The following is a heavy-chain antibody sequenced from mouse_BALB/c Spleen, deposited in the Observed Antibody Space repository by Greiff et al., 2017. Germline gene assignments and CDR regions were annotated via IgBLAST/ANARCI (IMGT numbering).Heavy chain of an antibody. V-gene: IGHV5-17*02. J-gene: IGHJ4*01. Sequence: EVQVVESGGGLVQPGGSRKLSCAASGFTFSSFGMHWVRQAPEKGLEWVAYISSGSSTIYYADTVKGRFTISRDNPKNTLFLQMTSLRSEDTAMYYCARWGSTMSTMDYWGQGTSVTVSS. CDR2: ISSGSSTI. D-gene: IGHD2-4*01. CDR3: ARWGSTMSTMDY. CDR1: GFTFSSFG.